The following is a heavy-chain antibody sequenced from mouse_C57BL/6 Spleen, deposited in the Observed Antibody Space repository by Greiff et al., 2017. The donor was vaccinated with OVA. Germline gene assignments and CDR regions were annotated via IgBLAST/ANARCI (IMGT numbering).Heavy chain of an antibody. CDR2: INPNYGTT. J-gene: IGHJ1*03. D-gene: IGHD2-4*01. Sequence: EVQLKESGPELVKPGASVKISCKASGYSFTDYNMNWVKQSNGKSLEWIGVINPNYGTTSYNQKFKGKATLTVDQSSSTAYMQLNSLTSEDSAVYYCAIIYYDYDDWYFDVWGTGTTVTVSS. V-gene: IGHV1-39*01. CDR3: AIIYYDYDDWYFDV. CDR1: GYSFTDYN.